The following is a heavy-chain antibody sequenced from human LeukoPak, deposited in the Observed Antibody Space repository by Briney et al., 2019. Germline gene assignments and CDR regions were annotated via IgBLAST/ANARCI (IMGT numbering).Heavy chain of an antibody. CDR2: INSDARST. J-gene: IGHJ5*02. CDR3: ARGADTGYSSDS. D-gene: IGHD6-19*01. CDR1: GFTFSNYW. V-gene: IGHV3-74*01. Sequence: QPGGSLRLSCAASGFTFSNYWMHWVRQAPGKGLVWVSRINSDARSTSYADSVKGRFTISRDNAKNTLYLQMNSLRAEDTAVYYCARGADTGYSSDSWGQGTLVTASS.